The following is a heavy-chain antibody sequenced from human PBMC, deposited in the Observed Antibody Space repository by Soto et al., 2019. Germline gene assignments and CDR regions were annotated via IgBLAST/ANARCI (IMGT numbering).Heavy chain of an antibody. CDR1: GFTFSGAA. J-gene: IGHJ6*03. D-gene: IGHD3-3*01. V-gene: IGHV3-73*01. Sequence: EVQLVESGGGLVQPGGSLKLSCAASGFTFSGAAMHWVRQASGKGLEWLGRMRSKANSYATAYAASVKGRFTISRDDSGNKAVPPKDSLKTEDTAVYYLGRQALDFYKGSTRYYLDVWGKGTTVTVSS. CDR2: MRSKANSYAT. CDR3: GRQALDFYKGSTRYYLDV.